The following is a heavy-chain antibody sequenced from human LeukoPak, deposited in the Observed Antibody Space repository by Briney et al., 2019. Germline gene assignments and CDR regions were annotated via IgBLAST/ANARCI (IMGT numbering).Heavy chain of an antibody. CDR3: ARAPAGYDSGGWFDP. Sequence: GGSLRLSCVASGVNFSSHAMHWVRQAPGKGLEWLGVISYDESLKYYADSLEGRFSASRDNPRNTLYLHMTSLRPEDTAVYFCARAPAGYDSGGWFDPWGQGTLVIVSS. CDR2: ISYDESLK. J-gene: IGHJ5*02. V-gene: IGHV3-30*01. CDR1: GVNFSSHA. D-gene: IGHD5-12*01.